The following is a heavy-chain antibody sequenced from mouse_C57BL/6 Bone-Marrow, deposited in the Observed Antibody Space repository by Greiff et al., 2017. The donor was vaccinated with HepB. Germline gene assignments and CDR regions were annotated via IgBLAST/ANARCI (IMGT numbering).Heavy chain of an antibody. J-gene: IGHJ4*01. V-gene: IGHV1-7*01. CDR2: INPSSGYT. CDR3: ADDYEGYYAMDY. Sequence: QVHVKQSGAELAKPGASVKLSCKASGYTFTSYWMHWVKQRPGQGLEWIGYINPSSGYTKYNQKFKDKATLTADKSSSTAYMQLSSLTYEDSAVYYCADDYEGYYAMDYWGQGTSVTVSS. CDR1: GYTFTSYW. D-gene: IGHD2-4*01.